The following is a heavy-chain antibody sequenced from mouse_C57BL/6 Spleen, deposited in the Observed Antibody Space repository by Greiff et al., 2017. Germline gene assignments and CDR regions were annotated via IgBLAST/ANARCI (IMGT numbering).Heavy chain of an antibody. V-gene: IGHV1-72*01. Sequence: QVQLQQPGAELVKPGASVKLSCKASGYTFTSYWMHWVKQRPGRGLEWIGRIDPNSGGTKYNEKFKSKATLTVDKPSSPAYMQLSSLTSEDSAVYYCAKERDGNSLYYFDYWGQGTTLTVSS. D-gene: IGHD2-1*01. J-gene: IGHJ2*01. CDR1: GYTFTSYW. CDR2: IDPNSGGT. CDR3: AKERDGNSLYYFDY.